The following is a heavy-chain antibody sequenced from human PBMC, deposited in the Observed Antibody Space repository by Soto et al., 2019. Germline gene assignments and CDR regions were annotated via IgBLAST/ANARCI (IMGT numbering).Heavy chain of an antibody. CDR2: IIPIFGTA. CDR1: GGTFSSYA. Sequence: SVKVSCKASGGTFSSYAISWVRQAPGQGLEWMGGIIPIFGTANYAQKFQGRVTITADESTSTAYMELSSLRSEDTAVYYCARDRHVLRFLEWFPFDPWGQGTLVTVSS. CDR3: ARDRHVLRFLEWFPFDP. J-gene: IGHJ5*02. D-gene: IGHD3-3*01. V-gene: IGHV1-69*13.